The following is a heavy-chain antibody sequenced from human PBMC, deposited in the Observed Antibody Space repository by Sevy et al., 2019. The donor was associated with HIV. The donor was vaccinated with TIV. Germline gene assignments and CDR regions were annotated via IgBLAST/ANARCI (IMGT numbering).Heavy chain of an antibody. Sequence: ASVKVSCKASGGTFSSYAISWVRQAPGQGLEWMGGIIPIFGRANYAQKFQGRVTITADKSTSTAYMELSSLRSEDTAVYYCARGYSYKHGSFDPWGQGTLVTVSS. CDR3: ARGYSYKHGSFDP. CDR1: GGTFSSYA. CDR2: IIPIFGRA. V-gene: IGHV1-69*06. J-gene: IGHJ5*02. D-gene: IGHD5-18*01.